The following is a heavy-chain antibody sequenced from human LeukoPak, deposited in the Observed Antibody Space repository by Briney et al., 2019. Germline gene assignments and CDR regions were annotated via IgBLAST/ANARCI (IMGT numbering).Heavy chain of an antibody. CDR3: TRVGYIDEGIDY. V-gene: IGHV3-7*04. J-gene: IGHJ4*02. D-gene: IGHD5-24*01. CDR2: IKQDGSKK. CDR1: GFPFSSYW. Sequence: GGSLRLSCVASGFPFSSYWMTWVRQAPGKGLEWVANIKQDGSKKSYVDPVKGRFTISRDNAKNSLYLQMNSLRAEDTAIYCCTRVGYIDEGIDYWGQGTLVTVSS.